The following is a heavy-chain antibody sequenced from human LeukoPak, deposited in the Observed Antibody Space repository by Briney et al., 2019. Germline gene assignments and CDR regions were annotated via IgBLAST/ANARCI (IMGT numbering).Heavy chain of an antibody. J-gene: IGHJ4*02. CDR3: ASLTLQWLVQGYFDY. V-gene: IGHV3-21*01. D-gene: IGHD6-19*01. Sequence: PGGSLRLSCAASGFTFSSYSMNWVRQDPGKGLEWVSSISSSSSYIYYADSVKGRFTISRDNAKNSLYLQMNSLRAEDTAVYYCASLTLQWLVQGYFDYWGQGTLVTVSS. CDR1: GFTFSSYS. CDR2: ISSSSSYI.